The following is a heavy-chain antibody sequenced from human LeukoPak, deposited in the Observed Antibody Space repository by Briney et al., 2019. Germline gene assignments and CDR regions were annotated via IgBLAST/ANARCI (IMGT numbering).Heavy chain of an antibody. Sequence: SVKVSCKASGGSFSSYAISWVRQAPGQGLEWMGGIIPIFGTANYAQKFQGRVTITTDESTSTAYMELSSLRSEDTAVYYCARSAAYCGGDCYLFDYWGQGTLVTVSS. CDR3: ARSAAYCGGDCYLFDY. V-gene: IGHV1-69*05. CDR2: IIPIFGTA. CDR1: GGSFSSYA. J-gene: IGHJ4*02. D-gene: IGHD2-21*01.